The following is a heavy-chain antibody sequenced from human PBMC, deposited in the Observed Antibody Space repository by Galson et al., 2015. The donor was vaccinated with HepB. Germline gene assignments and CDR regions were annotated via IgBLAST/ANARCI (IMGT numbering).Heavy chain of an antibody. J-gene: IGHJ6*02. CDR3: ARGRDYDFWSGYYRTPGGDGMDV. V-gene: IGHV3-11*06. CDR2: ISSSSSYT. Sequence: SLRLSCAASGFTFSDYYMSWIRQAPGKGLEWVSYISSSSSYTNYADSVKGRFTISRDNAKNSLYLQMNSLRAEDTAVYYCARGRDYDFWSGYYRTPGGDGMDVWGRGTTVTVSS. CDR1: GFTFSDYY. D-gene: IGHD3-3*01.